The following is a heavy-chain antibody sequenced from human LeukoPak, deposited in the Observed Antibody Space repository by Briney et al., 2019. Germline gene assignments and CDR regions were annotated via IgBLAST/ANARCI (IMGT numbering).Heavy chain of an antibody. V-gene: IGHV3-30*03. J-gene: IGHJ4*02. CDR2: ISYDGSNK. CDR1: GFTFSSYG. D-gene: IGHD3-22*01. Sequence: PGGSLRLSCAASGFTFSSYGMHWDRQAPGKGLEWVAVISYDGSNKYYADSVKGRFTISRDNSKNTLYLQMNSLRAEDTAAYYCARDATPTLGDSSGYYPSGVGYWGQGTLVTVSS. CDR3: ARDATPTLGDSSGYYPSGVGY.